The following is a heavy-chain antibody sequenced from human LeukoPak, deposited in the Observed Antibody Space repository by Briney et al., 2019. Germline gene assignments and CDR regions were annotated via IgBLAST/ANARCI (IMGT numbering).Heavy chain of an antibody. D-gene: IGHD6-19*01. J-gene: IGHJ4*02. Sequence: SETLSLTCAVYGRSFSGYYWSWIRQPPGKGLEWIGEINHSGSTNYNPSLKSRVTISVDTSKNQFSLKLSSVTAADTAVYYCARRSVKQWLVRGGNFDYWGQGTLVTVSS. CDR2: INHSGST. V-gene: IGHV4-34*01. CDR3: ARRSVKQWLVRGGNFDY. CDR1: GRSFSGYY.